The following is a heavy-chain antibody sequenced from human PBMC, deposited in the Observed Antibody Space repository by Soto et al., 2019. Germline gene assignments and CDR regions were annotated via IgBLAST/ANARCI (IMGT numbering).Heavy chain of an antibody. V-gene: IGHV3-48*03. CDR3: ARDTYYYDSSGYYSLPFDY. D-gene: IGHD3-22*01. CDR1: GFTFSSYE. Sequence: EVQLVESGGGLVQPGGSLRLSCAASGFTFSSYEMNWVRQAPGKGLEWVSYISSSGSTIYYADSVKGRFTISRDNAKNSLTLQMNSLRAEDTAVYYCARDTYYYDSSGYYSLPFDYWGQGTLVTVSS. CDR2: ISSSGSTI. J-gene: IGHJ4*02.